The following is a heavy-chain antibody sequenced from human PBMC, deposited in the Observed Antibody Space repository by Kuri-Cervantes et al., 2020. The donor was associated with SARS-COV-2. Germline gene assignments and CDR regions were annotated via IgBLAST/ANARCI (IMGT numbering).Heavy chain of an antibody. J-gene: IGHJ6*04. CDR2: IHYSGSY. CDR3: ARGGTIFGVVIRTLDV. Sequence: SETLTLTCTVSGCSISSNNDYWAWIRQPPGKGMEWIGSIHYSGSYYHNPSLNSRVAISVYTSKNQFSLKLSSVTATDTAVYYCARGGTIFGVVIRTLDVWGKGTTVTVSS. CDR1: GCSISSNNDY. D-gene: IGHD3-3*01. V-gene: IGHV4-39*07.